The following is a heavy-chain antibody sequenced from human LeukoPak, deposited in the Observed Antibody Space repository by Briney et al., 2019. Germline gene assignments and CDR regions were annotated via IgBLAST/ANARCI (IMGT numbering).Heavy chain of an antibody. CDR2: INPNSGGT. V-gene: IGHV1-2*02. Sequence: ASVKVSCKASGYTFTSYYMHWVRQAPGQGLEWMGWINPNSGGTNYAQKFQGRVTMTRDTSISTAYMELSRLRSDDTAVYYCARDREQLVLAFDIWGQGTMVTVSS. D-gene: IGHD6-13*01. CDR3: ARDREQLVLAFDI. J-gene: IGHJ3*02. CDR1: GYTFTSYY.